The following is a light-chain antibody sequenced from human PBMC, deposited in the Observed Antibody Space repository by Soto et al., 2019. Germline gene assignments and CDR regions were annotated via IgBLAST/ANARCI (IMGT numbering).Light chain of an antibody. CDR2: EVS. CDR1: NSDVGGHNY. J-gene: IGLJ1*01. CDR3: SSFSSTSTLYV. V-gene: IGLV2-14*01. Sequence: QSVLTQPASVSGSPGQSITISCTGTNSDVGGHNYVSWYQHHPGKAPKLMIYEVSNRPSGVSNRFSGSKSGNTASLTISGLQAEDEADYPCSSFSSTSTLYVFGTGTKLTVL.